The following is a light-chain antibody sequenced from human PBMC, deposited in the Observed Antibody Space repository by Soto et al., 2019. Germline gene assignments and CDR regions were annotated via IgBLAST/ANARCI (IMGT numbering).Light chain of an antibody. J-gene: IGKJ3*01. CDR3: QQYGSWFT. CDR1: QSVSSSY. CDR2: GAS. Sequence: DIVLTQSPGTLSLSPGERATLSCRASQSVSSSYLAWYQQKPGQAPRLLIYGASSRATGIPDRFSGSGSGTDFTLTISRLEPEDFAVYYCQQYGSWFTFGPGTKVDIK. V-gene: IGKV3-20*01.